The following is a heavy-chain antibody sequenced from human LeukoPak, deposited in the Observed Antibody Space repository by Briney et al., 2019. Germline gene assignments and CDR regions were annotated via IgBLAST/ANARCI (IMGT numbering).Heavy chain of an antibody. CDR2: IYYSGST. D-gene: IGHD2-2*02. J-gene: IGHJ5*02. Sequence: PSETLSLTCTVSGGSISSGGYYWSWIRQHPGKGLEWIGYIYYSGSTYYNPSLKSRVTISVDTSKNQFSLKLSSVTAADTAVYYCAREVGGTTLLYSWFDPWGQGTLVTVSS. CDR1: GGSISSGGYY. V-gene: IGHV4-31*03. CDR3: AREVGGTTLLYSWFDP.